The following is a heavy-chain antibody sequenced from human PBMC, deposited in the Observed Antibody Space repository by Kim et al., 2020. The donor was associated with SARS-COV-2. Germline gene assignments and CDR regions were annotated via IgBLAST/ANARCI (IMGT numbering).Heavy chain of an antibody. CDR2: IYTSGST. Sequence: SETLSLICTVSGGSISSYYWSWIRQPAGKGLEWIGRIYTSGSTNYNPSLKSRVTMSVDTSKNQFSLKLSSVTAADTAVYYCARDRRITTRPSVQRRPGQEWFDPWGQGTLVTVSS. V-gene: IGHV4-4*07. CDR3: ARDRRITTRPSVQRRPGQEWFDP. J-gene: IGHJ5*02. CDR1: GGSISSYY. D-gene: IGHD1-1*01.